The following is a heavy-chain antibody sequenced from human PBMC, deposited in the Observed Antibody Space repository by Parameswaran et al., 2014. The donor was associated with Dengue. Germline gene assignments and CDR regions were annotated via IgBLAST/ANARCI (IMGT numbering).Heavy chain of an antibody. CDR3: ARQSSSGWYPVDAFDI. Sequence: WIRQPPGKGLEWIGSIYYSGSTYYNPSLKSRVTISVDTSKNQFSLKLSSVTAADTAVYYCARQSSSGWYPVDAFDIWGQGTMVTVSS. V-gene: IGHV4-39*01. J-gene: IGHJ3*02. D-gene: IGHD6-19*01. CDR2: IYYSGST.